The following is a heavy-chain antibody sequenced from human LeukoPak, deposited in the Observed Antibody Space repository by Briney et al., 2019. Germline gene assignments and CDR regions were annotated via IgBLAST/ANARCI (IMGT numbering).Heavy chain of an antibody. J-gene: IGHJ4*02. D-gene: IGHD6-19*01. V-gene: IGHV3-48*03. CDR2: ISSSGSTI. CDR1: GFTFSSYE. CDR3: ARGAYSSGWYLSGAIDY. Sequence: GGSLRLSCAASGFTFSSYEMNWVRQAPGKGLEWVSYISSSGSTIYYADSVKGRFTISRDNAKNSLYLQMNSLRAGDTAVYYCARGAYSSGWYLSGAIDYWGQGTLVTVSS.